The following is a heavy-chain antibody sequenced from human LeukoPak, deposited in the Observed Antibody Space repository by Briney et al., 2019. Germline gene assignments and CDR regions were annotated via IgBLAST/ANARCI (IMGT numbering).Heavy chain of an antibody. J-gene: IGHJ1*01. Sequence: GGSLRLSCAASGFTFSSYGMHWVRQAPGKGLEWVAVISYDGSNKYYGDSVKGRFTISRDNSRNTLYLQMNSLRPEDTAAYYCAPGATTLYFQHWGQGTLVTVSS. D-gene: IGHD1-26*01. V-gene: IGHV3-30*03. CDR2: ISYDGSNK. CDR1: GFTFSSYG. CDR3: APGATTLYFQH.